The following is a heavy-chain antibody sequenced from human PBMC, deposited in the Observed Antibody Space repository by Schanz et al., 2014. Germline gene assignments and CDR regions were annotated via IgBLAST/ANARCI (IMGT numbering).Heavy chain of an antibody. V-gene: IGHV1-69*09. D-gene: IGHD5-12*01. J-gene: IGHJ6*02. CDR3: ARDLTVDTGYVVHYYYYGMDV. CDR1: GYPFTSDD. Sequence: QVQLVQSGAEVKKPGASVKVSCRASGYPFTSDDITWVRQAPGQGLEWMGKIIPVLNIATYAQRFQGRVSITADTSTNTAYMELTSLRSEDTAVYFCARDLTVDTGYVVHYYYYGMDVWGQGTTVTVSS. CDR2: IIPVLNIA.